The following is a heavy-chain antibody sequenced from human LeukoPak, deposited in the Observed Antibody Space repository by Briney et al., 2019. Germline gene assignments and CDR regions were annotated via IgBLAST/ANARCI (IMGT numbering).Heavy chain of an antibody. CDR3: ARGFTGRDYYYGMDV. V-gene: IGHV1-18*01. J-gene: IGHJ6*02. CDR1: GYTFTSYG. CDR2: ISAYNGNT. D-gene: IGHD3-10*01. Sequence: ASVKVSFKASGYTFTSYGISWVRQAPGQGLEWMGWISAYNGNTNYAQKLQGRVTMTTDTSTSTAYMELRSLRSDDTAVYYCARGFTGRDYYYGMDVWGQGTTVTVSS.